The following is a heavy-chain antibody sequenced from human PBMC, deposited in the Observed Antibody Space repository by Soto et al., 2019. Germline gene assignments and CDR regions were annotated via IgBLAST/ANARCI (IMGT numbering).Heavy chain of an antibody. V-gene: IGHV1-69*06. Sequence: SVKVSCKASGGTFSSYAISWVRQAPGQGLEWMGGIIPIFGTANYAQKFQGRVTITADKSTSTAYMELSSLRSEDTAVYYCARDAYDYGDYRGDYWGQGTLVTVSS. CDR1: GGTFSSYA. CDR2: IIPIFGTA. J-gene: IGHJ4*02. D-gene: IGHD4-17*01. CDR3: ARDAYDYGDYRGDY.